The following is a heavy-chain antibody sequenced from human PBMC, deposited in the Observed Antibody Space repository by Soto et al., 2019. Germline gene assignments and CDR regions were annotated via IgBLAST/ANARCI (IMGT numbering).Heavy chain of an antibody. J-gene: IGHJ4*02. CDR1: GFIFSTTD. D-gene: IGHD6-19*01. CDR2: IEGSGTIT. V-gene: IGHV3-23*01. Sequence: XGSRRLSCAASGFIFSTTDMSWVRQAPGKGLEWVTTIEGSGTITYYADSVRGRFTISRDNSKNTVYLQMDSLTADDTAVYYCVKNSGWFNYWGQGAPVTVSS. CDR3: VKNSGWFNY.